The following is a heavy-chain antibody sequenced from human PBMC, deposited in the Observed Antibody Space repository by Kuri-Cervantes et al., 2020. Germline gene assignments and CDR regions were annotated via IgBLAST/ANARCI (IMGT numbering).Heavy chain of an antibody. J-gene: IGHJ5*02. V-gene: IGHV4-34*01. CDR1: GVSFSDYY. CDR2: ISLSGST. Sequence: GSLRLSCAVYGVSFSDYYWNWIRQPPGKGLEWIGEISLSGSTKYNPSLKSRVTISTDTSKNQFSLKLNSVTAADTAVYYCARGRRNWIDPWGQGTLVTVSS. CDR3: ARGRRNWIDP.